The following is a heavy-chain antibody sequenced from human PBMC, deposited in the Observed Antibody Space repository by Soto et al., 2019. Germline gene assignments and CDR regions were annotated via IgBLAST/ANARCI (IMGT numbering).Heavy chain of an antibody. Sequence: SLRLSCAASGFTFSSYGMHWVRQAPGKGLEWVAVISYDGSNKYYADSVKGRFTISRDNSKNTLYLQMNSLRAEDTAVYYCARALLPHDAFDIWGQGTMVTVSS. CDR2: ISYDGSNK. V-gene: IGHV3-30*03. J-gene: IGHJ3*02. CDR1: GFTFSSYG. CDR3: ARALLPHDAFDI.